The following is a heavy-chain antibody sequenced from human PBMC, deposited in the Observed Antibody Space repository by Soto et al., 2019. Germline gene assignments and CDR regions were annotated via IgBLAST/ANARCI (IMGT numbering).Heavy chain of an antibody. CDR1: GGSISSGAYY. CDR2: IYYSGST. Sequence: SETLSLTCTVSGGSISSGAYYWSWIRQPPGKGLEWIGYIYYSGSTYYNPSLKSRVTISVDTSKNQFSLKLSSVTAADTAVYYCARAPNPYYYDSSGYYASGGMDVWGQGTTVTVSS. V-gene: IGHV4-30-4*01. CDR3: ARAPNPYYYDSSGYYASGGMDV. D-gene: IGHD3-22*01. J-gene: IGHJ6*02.